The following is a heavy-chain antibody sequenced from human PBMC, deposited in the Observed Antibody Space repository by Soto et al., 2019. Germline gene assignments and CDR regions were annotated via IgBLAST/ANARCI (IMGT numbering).Heavy chain of an antibody. Sequence: PLDTLSLTCAVSGGSVKRGGYSWSWIRQTPGEGLEWLAYIYRTGHTIYNPSLRSRATISLDEPNNQFSLHLTSVTAADTAVYYCARSRYSGRYFFDYWGQGILVT. CDR3: ARSRYSGRYFFDY. J-gene: IGHJ4*02. D-gene: IGHD1-26*01. CDR2: IYRTGHT. CDR1: GGSVKRGGYS. V-gene: IGHV4-30-2*01.